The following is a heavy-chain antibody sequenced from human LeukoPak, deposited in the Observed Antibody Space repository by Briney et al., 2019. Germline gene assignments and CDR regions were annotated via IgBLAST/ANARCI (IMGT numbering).Heavy chain of an antibody. V-gene: IGHV4-39*01. CDR1: GGSVSSSSYF. Sequence: SETLSLTCTVSGGSVSSSSYFWGWIRPPPGKGLDWIGSIDDSGSTYYNPSLKSRVTISVDTSKNQFSLRLSSVTAADTAVYYCARLGPRNSSGYYYYWGQGTLVTVSS. CDR2: IDDSGST. D-gene: IGHD3-22*01. J-gene: IGHJ4*02. CDR3: ARLGPRNSSGYYYY.